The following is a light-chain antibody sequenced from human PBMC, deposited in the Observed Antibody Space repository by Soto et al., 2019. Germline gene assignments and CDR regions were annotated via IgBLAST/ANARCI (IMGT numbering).Light chain of an antibody. J-gene: IGKJ5*01. CDR3: QQRHMSPIT. CDR1: QSFRGL. Sequence: EVVLTQSPVTLSLSPGERATLACRASQSFRGLLAWYQQKPGQAPRLLIYHAYNRATGIPPRFSGSGSGTDFTLTISSLEPEDSELYYCQQRHMSPITFGQGTRLEIK. V-gene: IGKV3-11*01. CDR2: HAY.